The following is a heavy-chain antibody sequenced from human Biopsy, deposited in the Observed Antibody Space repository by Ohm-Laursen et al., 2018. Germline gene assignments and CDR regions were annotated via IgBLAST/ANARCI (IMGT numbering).Heavy chain of an antibody. J-gene: IGHJ4*02. CDR2: DYDSGST. CDR1: GGSISSRNHY. CDR3: ARHSLDDFWSGAHYYFDY. Sequence: SETLSLTCSVSGGSISSRNHYWGWLRQPPGKGLEWIGHDYDSGSTFYNSSIESRVTVYVDTSKNQFHLRLTSMSASDTAVYYCARHSLDDFWSGAHYYFDYWGLGTLVTVSS. D-gene: IGHD3-3*01. V-gene: IGHV4-39*01.